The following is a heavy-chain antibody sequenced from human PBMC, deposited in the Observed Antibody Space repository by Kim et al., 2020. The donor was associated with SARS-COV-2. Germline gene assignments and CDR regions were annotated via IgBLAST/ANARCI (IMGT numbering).Heavy chain of an antibody. D-gene: IGHD3-16*02. CDR2: INHSGST. V-gene: IGHV4-34*01. J-gene: IGHJ4*02. Sequence: SETLSLTCAVYGGSFSGYYWSWIRQPPGKGLEWIGEINHSGSTNYNPSLKSRVTISVDTSKNQFSLKLSSVTAADTAVYYCARVDWGSYRYQYFDYWGQGTLVTVSS. CDR3: ARVDWGSYRYQYFDY. CDR1: GGSFSGYY.